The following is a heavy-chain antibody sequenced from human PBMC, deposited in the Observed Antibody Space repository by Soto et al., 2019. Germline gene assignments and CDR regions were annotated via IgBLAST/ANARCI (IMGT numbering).Heavy chain of an antibody. CDR2: IYYSGST. CDR3: ARLKYYYDSSGYYYYYYGMDV. D-gene: IGHD3-22*01. Sequence: SSETLSLTCTVSGGSISSSSYYWGWIRQPPGKGLEWIGSIYYSGSTYYNPSLKSRVTISVDTSKNQSSLKLSSVTAADTAVYYCARLKYYYDSSGYYYYYYGMDVWGQGTTVTVPS. J-gene: IGHJ6*02. V-gene: IGHV4-39*01. CDR1: GGSISSSSYY.